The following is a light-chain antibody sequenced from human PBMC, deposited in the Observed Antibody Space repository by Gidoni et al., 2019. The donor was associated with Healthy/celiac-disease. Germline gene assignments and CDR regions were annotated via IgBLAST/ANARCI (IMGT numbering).Light chain of an antibody. V-gene: IGKV3-11*01. CDR1: QRVSSY. CDR2: DAS. J-gene: IGKJ2*01. CDR3: QQRNNWYT. Sequence: EIVLTQSPPTLSSSPGERATLACRASQRVSSYLAWYQQKPGQAPRLLIYDASNRATGIPARFSGSGSGTDFTLTISSLGPEDFAVYDCQQRNNWYTFGQGTKLEIK.